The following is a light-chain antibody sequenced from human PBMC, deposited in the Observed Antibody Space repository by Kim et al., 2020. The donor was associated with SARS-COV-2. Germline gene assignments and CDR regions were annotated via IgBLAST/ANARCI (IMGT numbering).Light chain of an antibody. Sequence: SVSPGKTASITCSGDKLGDKYACWYQQKPGQSLVLVIYQDTKRPSGIPERFSGSNSGNTATLTISGTQAMDEADYYCQARDSSTAVFGGGTKLTVL. V-gene: IGLV3-1*01. CDR2: QDT. J-gene: IGLJ2*01. CDR3: QARDSSTAV. CDR1: KLGDKY.